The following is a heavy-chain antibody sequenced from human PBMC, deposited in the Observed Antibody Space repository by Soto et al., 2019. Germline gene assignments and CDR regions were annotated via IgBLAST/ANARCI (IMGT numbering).Heavy chain of an antibody. V-gene: IGHV1-18*01. D-gene: IGHD6-13*01. CDR3: ARDRTYSSSWPGSNWFDP. J-gene: IGHJ5*02. CDR1: GYTFTSYG. CDR2: ISAYNGNT. Sequence: GASVKVSCKASGYTFTSYGISWVRQAPGQGLEWMGWISAYNGNTNYAQKLQGRVTMTTDTSTSTAYMELRSLRSDDTAVYYCARDRTYSSSWPGSNWFDPWGQGTLVTVSS.